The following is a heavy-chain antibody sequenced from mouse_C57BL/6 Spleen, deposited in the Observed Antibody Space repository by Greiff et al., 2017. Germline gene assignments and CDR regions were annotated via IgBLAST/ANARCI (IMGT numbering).Heavy chain of an antibody. Sequence: DVLLVESGEGLVKPGGSLKLSCAASGFTFSSYAMSWVRQTPEKRLEWVGYISSGGDYIYYADTVKGRFTISRDNARNTLYLQMSSLKSEDTAMYYCTGGHYYYGSTRKNYFDYWGQGTTLTVSS. CDR2: ISSGGDYI. J-gene: IGHJ2*01. V-gene: IGHV5-9-1*02. CDR1: GFTFSSYA. CDR3: TGGHYYYGSTRKNYFDY. D-gene: IGHD1-1*01.